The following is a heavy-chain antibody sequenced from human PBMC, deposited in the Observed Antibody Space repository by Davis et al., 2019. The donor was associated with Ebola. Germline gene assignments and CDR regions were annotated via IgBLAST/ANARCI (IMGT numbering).Heavy chain of an antibody. J-gene: IGHJ4*02. CDR3: ARESERYSRSKVGY. CDR2: IWYDGSNT. CDR1: GFTFSSYA. V-gene: IGHV3-33*08. D-gene: IGHD6-13*01. Sequence: GESLKISCAASGFTFSSYAMNWVRQAPGKGLEWVAVIWYDGSNTYYADSVKGRFTISRDNSKNTLYLQMNSLSAEDTAVYYCARESERYSRSKVGYWGQGTLVTVSS.